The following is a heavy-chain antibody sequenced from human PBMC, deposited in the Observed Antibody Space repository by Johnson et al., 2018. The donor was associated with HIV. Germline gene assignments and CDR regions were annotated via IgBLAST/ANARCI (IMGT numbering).Heavy chain of an antibody. CDR3: AKDLGANKDDEWATDYYDLSIAYPVPDPRAVVGAFDI. CDR2: ISSDGSDK. Sequence: QVQLVESGGGVVQPGRSLRLSCAASGFSFSNHAMDWVRQAPGKGLEWVAVISSDGSDKIAAEYVKGRFTISRDNYKNTLYLQMNSLRVEDKAVYFCAKDLGANKDDEWATDYYDLSIAYPVPDPRAVVGAFDIWGQGTMVSVSS. CDR1: GFSFSNHA. V-gene: IGHV3-30*18. J-gene: IGHJ3*02. D-gene: IGHD3-16*01.